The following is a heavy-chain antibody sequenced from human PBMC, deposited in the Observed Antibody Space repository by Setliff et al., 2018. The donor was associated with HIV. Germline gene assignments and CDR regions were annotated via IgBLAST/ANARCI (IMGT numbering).Heavy chain of an antibody. J-gene: IGHJ4*02. D-gene: IGHD3-10*01. V-gene: IGHV4-4*09. CDR3: ARAYFGSGIYY. Sequence: SETLSLTCTVSGGSISSYYWSWIRQPPGKGLEWLGHIYSSGSTNYNPSLKSRVTISVDTSKNQFSLKLYTVTAADTAVYYCARAYFGSGIYYWGQGTLVTVSS. CDR2: IYSSGST. CDR1: GGSISSYY.